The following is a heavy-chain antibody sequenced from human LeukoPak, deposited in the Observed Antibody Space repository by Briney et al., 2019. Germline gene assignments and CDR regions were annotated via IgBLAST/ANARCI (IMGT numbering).Heavy chain of an antibody. CDR1: GFTFSSYG. J-gene: IGHJ4*02. CDR3: ARESEPYGDYVMGY. D-gene: IGHD4-17*01. CDR2: IWYDGSNK. Sequence: GGSLRLSCAASGFTFSSYGMHWVRQAPGKGPEWVAVIWYDGSNKYYADSVKGQFTIPRDNSKNTLYLQMNSLRAEETAVYYCARESEPYGDYVMGYWGQGTLVTVSS. V-gene: IGHV3-33*01.